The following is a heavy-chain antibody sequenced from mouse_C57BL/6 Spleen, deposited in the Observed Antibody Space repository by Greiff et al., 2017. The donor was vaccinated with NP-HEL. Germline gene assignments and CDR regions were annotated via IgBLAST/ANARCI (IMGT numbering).Heavy chain of an antibody. D-gene: IGHD1-1*01. CDR2: IDPNSGGT. Sequence: QVQLQQPGAELVKPGASVKLSCKASGYTFTSYWMHWVKQRPGRGREWIGRIDPNSGGTKYNEKFKSKATLTVDKPSSTAYMQLSSLTSEDSAVYYCARYYYGIAMDYWGQGTSVTVSS. J-gene: IGHJ4*01. CDR3: ARYYYGIAMDY. CDR1: GYTFTSYW. V-gene: IGHV1-72*01.